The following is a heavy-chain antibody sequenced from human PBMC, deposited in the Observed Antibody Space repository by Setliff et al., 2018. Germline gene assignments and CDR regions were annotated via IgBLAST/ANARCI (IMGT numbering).Heavy chain of an antibody. Sequence: PGGSLRLSCAASGFTFSSYWMSWVRQAPGKGLEWVANIKGDGSEKFYLDSVKGRFTISRDNAKNSLYLQMNSLRAEDTAVYCCARDRISRYYDSGAHAFDIWGQGTMVTVSS. D-gene: IGHD3-22*01. CDR3: ARDRISRYYDSGAHAFDI. J-gene: IGHJ3*02. V-gene: IGHV3-7*03. CDR2: IKGDGSEK. CDR1: GFTFSSYW.